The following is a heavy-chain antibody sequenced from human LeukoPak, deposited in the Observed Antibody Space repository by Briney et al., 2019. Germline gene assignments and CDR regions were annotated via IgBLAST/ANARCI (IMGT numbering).Heavy chain of an antibody. D-gene: IGHD3-10*01. CDR3: VTRGY. J-gene: IGHJ4*02. CDR2: IYNSEFT. CDR1: GGSISSDY. Sequence: SETLSLTCTVSGGSISSDYWQWIRQPPGKGLEWVGYIYNSEFTHYNSSLKSRVSISIDTSKNQFSLKLASVTAADTAVYYCVTRGYWGQGTLVAVSS. V-gene: IGHV4-59*08.